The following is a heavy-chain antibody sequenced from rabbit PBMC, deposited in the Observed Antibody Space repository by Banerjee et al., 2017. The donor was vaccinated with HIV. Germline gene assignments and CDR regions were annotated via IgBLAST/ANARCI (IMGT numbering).Heavy chain of an antibody. V-gene: IGHV1S45*01. CDR3: ARDLAGVIGWNFNL. D-gene: IGHD4-1*01. Sequence: QEQLEESGGGLVQPEGSLTLTCTASGFDFSSNAICWVRQAPGKGLEWIACIYGGSSGSTYYASWAKGRFTISKTSSTTVTLQMTSLTAADTASYFCARDLAGVIGWNFNLWGQGTLVTVS. J-gene: IGHJ4*01. CDR2: IYGGSSGST. CDR1: GFDFSSNA.